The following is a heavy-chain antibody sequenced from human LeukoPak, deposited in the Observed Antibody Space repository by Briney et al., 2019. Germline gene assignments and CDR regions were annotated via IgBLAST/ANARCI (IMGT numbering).Heavy chain of an antibody. CDR2: ISGSGGST. D-gene: IGHD3-10*01. J-gene: IGHJ4*02. V-gene: IGHV3-23*01. CDR1: GFTFNSYA. Sequence: GSLRLSCTASGFTFNSYAMSWVRQAPGKGLEWVSTISGSGGSTYYADSVKGRFTISRDNSKNTVYLQMNTLRAEDTALYYCAKDWGVWFAEVWSGYFDNWGQGTLVTVSP. CDR3: AKDWGVWFAEVWSGYFDN.